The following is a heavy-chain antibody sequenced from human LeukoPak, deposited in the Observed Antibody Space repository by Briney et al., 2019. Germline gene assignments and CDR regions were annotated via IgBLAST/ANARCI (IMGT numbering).Heavy chain of an antibody. J-gene: IGHJ6*02. CDR2: ISYDGSNK. D-gene: IGHD2-21*01. V-gene: IGHV3-30-3*01. CDR3: ARGEGYCGGDCYYGMDV. Sequence: GRSLRLSCAASGFTFSSYAVHWVRQAPGKGLEWVAVISYDGSNKYYADSVKGRFTISRDNSKNTLYLQINSLRAEDTAVYYCARGEGYCGGDCYYGMDVWGQGTTVTVSS. CDR1: GFTFSSYA.